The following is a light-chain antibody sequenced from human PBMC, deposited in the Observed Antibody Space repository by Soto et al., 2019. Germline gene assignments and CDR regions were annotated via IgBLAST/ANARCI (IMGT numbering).Light chain of an antibody. J-gene: IGKJ1*01. CDR1: QSITDW. V-gene: IGKV1-5*03. CDR2: KAS. CDR3: QYGDDYPWT. Sequence: DIQMTQSPSTLSASVGDRVTITCRASQSITDWLAWYQQKPGKAPKLLIYKASNLEGGGPSRFRGSGSVTEFTLTISSVQPDDFATYCGQYGDDYPWTFGQGTKVEIK.